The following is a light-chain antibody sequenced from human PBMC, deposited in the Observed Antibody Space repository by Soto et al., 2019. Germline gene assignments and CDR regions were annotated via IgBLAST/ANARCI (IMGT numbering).Light chain of an antibody. CDR3: QQYEDWYS. CDR2: STS. J-gene: IGKJ2*01. CDR1: QSVGSN. V-gene: IGKV3-15*01. Sequence: EIVMTQSPATLSVSPGEAPTLSCRASQSVGSNLAWYQQKPGRAPRLLISSTSTRATGVPGRFSGRGSGTDFTLTISSLQSEDIAVYYCQQYEDWYSFGQGTKVEIK.